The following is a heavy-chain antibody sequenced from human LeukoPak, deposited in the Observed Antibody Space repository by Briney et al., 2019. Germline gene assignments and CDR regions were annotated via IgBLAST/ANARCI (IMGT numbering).Heavy chain of an antibody. CDR2: ILYTGST. Sequence: SETLSLTCTVSGGSMNAHHWSWIRQSPGKGLEWIAYILYTGSTNYNPSLESRVIISADMSKNQLSLKLSSVTAADTAVYYCARRRSSGWFDYWGQGTLVTVSS. J-gene: IGHJ4*02. CDR3: ARRRSSGWFDY. CDR1: GGSMNAHH. V-gene: IGHV4-59*08. D-gene: IGHD6-19*01.